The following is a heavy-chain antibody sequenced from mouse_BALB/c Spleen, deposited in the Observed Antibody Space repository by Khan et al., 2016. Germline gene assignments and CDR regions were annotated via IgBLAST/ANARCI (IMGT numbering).Heavy chain of an antibody. Sequence: EVELVESGGGLVKPGGSLKLSCAASGFAFSSYDMSWVRQTPEQRLEWVAYISSGGNNTYYPDTVKGRFTISRDNAKNTLYLQMSSLKSEDTAMDYCVRHTTVAYWGQGTLVTVSA. D-gene: IGHD1-1*01. CDR1: GFAFSSYD. CDR2: ISSGGNNT. V-gene: IGHV5-12-1*01. J-gene: IGHJ3*01. CDR3: VRHTTVAY.